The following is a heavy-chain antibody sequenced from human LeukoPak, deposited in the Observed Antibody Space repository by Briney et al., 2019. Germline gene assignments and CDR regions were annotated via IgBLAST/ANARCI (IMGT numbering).Heavy chain of an antibody. D-gene: IGHD3-10*01. CDR1: GGSFSGYY. V-gene: IGHV4-34*01. J-gene: IGHJ3*02. CDR3: ARVWFRDAFDI. CDR2: INHSGST. Sequence: PSETLSLTCAVYGGSFSGYYWNWIRQPPGKGLEWIGGINHSGSTNYNPSLKSRVTISVDTSKNQFSLKLSSVTAADTAVYYCARVWFRDAFDIWGQGTMVTVSS.